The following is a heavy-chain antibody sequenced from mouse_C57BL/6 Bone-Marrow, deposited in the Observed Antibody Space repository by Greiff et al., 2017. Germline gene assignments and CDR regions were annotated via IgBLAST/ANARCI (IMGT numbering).Heavy chain of an antibody. CDR1: GYTFTSYW. CDR2: IYPGSGST. Sequence: VQLQQPGAELVKPGASVKMSCTASGYTFTSYWITWVKQRPGQGLEWIGDIYPGSGSTNYNEKFKSKATLTVATSSSTAYMQLSSLTSEDSAVYYCARDPDWFAYWGQGTLVTVSA. J-gene: IGHJ3*01. CDR3: ARDPDWFAY. V-gene: IGHV1-55*01.